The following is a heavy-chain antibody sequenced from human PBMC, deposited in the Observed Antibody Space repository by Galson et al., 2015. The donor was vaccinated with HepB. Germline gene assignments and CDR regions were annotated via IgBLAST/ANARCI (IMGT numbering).Heavy chain of an antibody. D-gene: IGHD2-2*01. J-gene: IGHJ6*03. CDR3: ARRIVVVPAADYYMDV. Sequence: SLRLSCAASGFTFSSYSMNWVRQAPGKGLEWVSSISSSCSYIYYADTVKGRFTISRDNAKNSLYLQMNSLRAEDTAVYYCARRIVVVPAADYYMDVWGKGTTVTVSS. CDR2: ISSSCSYI. V-gene: IGHV3-21*01. CDR1: GFTFSSYS.